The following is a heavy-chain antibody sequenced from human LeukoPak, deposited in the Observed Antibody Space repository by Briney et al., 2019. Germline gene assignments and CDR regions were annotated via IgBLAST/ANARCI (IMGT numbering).Heavy chain of an antibody. Sequence: SETLSLTCTVSGASFSTYYWSWIRQPPGKGLEWVGYIYYSGSTNYNPSLKSRVTISVDTSKNQFSLKLSSVTAADTAVYYCARTTEGGYTYDYFYYYYMDVWGKGTTVTISS. CDR3: ARTTEGGYTYDYFYYYYMDV. CDR2: IYYSGST. V-gene: IGHV4-59*01. D-gene: IGHD5-18*01. CDR1: GASFSTYY. J-gene: IGHJ6*03.